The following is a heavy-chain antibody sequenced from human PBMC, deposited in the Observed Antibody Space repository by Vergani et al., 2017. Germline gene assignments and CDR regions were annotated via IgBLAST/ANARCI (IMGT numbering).Heavy chain of an antibody. V-gene: IGHV3-48*04. Sequence: EVQLVESGGGLVQPGGSLRLSCAASGFTFSSYSMNWVRQAPGKGLEWVSYISSSSSTIYYADSVKGRFTISRDNAKNSLYLQMNSLRAEDTAVYYCARDSDYGDYVGDYWGQGTLVTVSS. CDR2: ISSSSSTI. CDR3: ARDSDYGDYVGDY. J-gene: IGHJ4*02. D-gene: IGHD4-17*01. CDR1: GFTFSSYS.